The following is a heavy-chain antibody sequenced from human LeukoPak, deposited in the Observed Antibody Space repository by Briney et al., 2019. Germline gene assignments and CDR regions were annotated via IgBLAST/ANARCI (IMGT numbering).Heavy chain of an antibody. J-gene: IGHJ4*02. CDR1: GYSFTNYW. D-gene: IGHD2-2*01. V-gene: IGHV5-51*01. CDR3: AIGGDSSTSCYRCFNY. CDR2: IYPDDSDT. Sequence: GESLKISCEGSGYSFTNYWIGWVRQMPGKGLKWMGIIYPDDSDTRYSPSFQGQVTISADKSIGTAYLQWSSLKASDTAMYYCAIGGDSSTSCYRCFNYWGQGTLVTVSP.